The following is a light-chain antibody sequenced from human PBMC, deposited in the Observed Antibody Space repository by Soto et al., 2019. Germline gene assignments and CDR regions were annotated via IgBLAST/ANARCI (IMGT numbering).Light chain of an antibody. CDR1: SSDVGSYNL. J-gene: IGLJ3*02. CDR2: EVS. Sequence: QSVLTQPASVSGSPGQSITISCTGTSSDVGSYNLVSWYQQYPGKAPKLMIFEVSKRPSGVSNRFSGSKSGNTASLTISGLQAADEAVYYCCSYAGSSTFVFGGGTKVTVL. V-gene: IGLV2-23*02. CDR3: CSYAGSSTFV.